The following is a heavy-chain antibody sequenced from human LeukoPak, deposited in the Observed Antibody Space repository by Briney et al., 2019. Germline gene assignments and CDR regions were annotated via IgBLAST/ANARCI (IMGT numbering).Heavy chain of an antibody. Sequence: SETLSLTCTVSGGSISSYYWSWIRQPPGKGLEWIGYIYYSGSTNYNPSLKSRVTISVDTSKNQFSLKLSSVTAADTAVYYCARVRYSGSYRYYFDYWGQGTLVTVSS. D-gene: IGHD1-26*01. CDR1: GGSISSYY. V-gene: IGHV4-59*01. J-gene: IGHJ4*02. CDR2: IYYSGST. CDR3: ARVRYSGSYRYYFDY.